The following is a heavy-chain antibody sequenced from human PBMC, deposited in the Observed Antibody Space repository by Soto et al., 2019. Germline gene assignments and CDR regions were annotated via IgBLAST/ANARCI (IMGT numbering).Heavy chain of an antibody. CDR3: ARLGRAYYYFWSGLRRPADYYYYGMDV. CDR2: IYYSGST. J-gene: IGHJ6*02. Sequence: SETLSLTCTVSGGSISSSSYYWGWIRQPPGKGLEWIGSIYYSGSTYYNPSLKSRVTISVDTSKNQFSLKLSSVTAADTAVYYCARLGRAYYYFWSGLRRPADYYYYGMDVWGQGTTVTVSS. D-gene: IGHD3-3*01. V-gene: IGHV4-39*01. CDR1: GGSISSSSYY.